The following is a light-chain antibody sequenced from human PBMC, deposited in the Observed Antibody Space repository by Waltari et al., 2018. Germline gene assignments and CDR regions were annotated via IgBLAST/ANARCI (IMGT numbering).Light chain of an antibody. CDR3: ISYSSSTTLGV. J-gene: IGLJ2*01. CDR1: SSEVGSYNG. CDR2: EVS. V-gene: IGLV2-14*03. Sequence: HSALTQPSSVPGSPGQSITSPCPGTSSEVGSYNGVSRYQQHPGKAPKLMIYEVSNRPSGVSNRFAGSKSGNTASLTISWLQAEDEADYYCISYSSSTTLGVFGGGTKLTVL.